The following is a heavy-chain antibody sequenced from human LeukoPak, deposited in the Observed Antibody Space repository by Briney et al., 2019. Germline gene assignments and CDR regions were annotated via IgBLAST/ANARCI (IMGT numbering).Heavy chain of an antibody. J-gene: IGHJ4*02. CDR3: ARGPNVNTSFGGAGY. Sequence: ASVKVSCKASGYTFTSYAMNWVRQAPGQGLEWMGWINTNTGNPTYAQGFTGRFVFSLDTSVTTAYLQISSLKAEDTAVYYCARGPNVNTSFGGAGYWGQGTLVNVSS. V-gene: IGHV7-4-1*02. CDR1: GYTFTSYA. CDR2: INTNTGNP. D-gene: IGHD3-16*01.